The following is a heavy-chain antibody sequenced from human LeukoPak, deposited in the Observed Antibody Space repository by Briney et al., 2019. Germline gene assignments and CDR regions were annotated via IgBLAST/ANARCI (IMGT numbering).Heavy chain of an antibody. CDR3: ARAMEPYYDSNGCDY. CDR2: IKQDGSEK. CDR1: GFTFSSYW. D-gene: IGHD3-22*01. V-gene: IGHV3-7*01. Sequence: PGGSLRLSCAASGFTFSSYWMNWVRQAPGKGLEWVANIKQDGSEKYYVGSAKGRFTISRDNAKNSLYLQMNSLRGEDTAVYYCARAMEPYYDSNGCDYWGQGTLVTVSA. J-gene: IGHJ4*02.